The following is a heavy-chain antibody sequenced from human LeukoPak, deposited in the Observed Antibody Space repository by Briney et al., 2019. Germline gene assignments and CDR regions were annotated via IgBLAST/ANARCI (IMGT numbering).Heavy chain of an antibody. CDR1: GGSFSSYY. J-gene: IGHJ4*02. CDR3: ARDLSSRGSWPLDY. Sequence: PSETLSLTCAVYGGSFSSYYWGWIRQPPGKGLEWIGSIYYSGSTYYNPSLKSRVTISVDTSKNQFSLKLSSVTAADTAVYYCARDLSSRGSWPLDYWGQGTLVTVSS. D-gene: IGHD6-13*01. CDR2: IYYSGST. V-gene: IGHV4-39*07.